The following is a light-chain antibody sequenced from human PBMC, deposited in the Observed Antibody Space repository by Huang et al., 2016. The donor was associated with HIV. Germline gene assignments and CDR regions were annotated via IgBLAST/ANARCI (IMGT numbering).Light chain of an antibody. CDR2: TSS. J-gene: IGKJ2*01. Sequence: EIQMTQSPSSLSASVGDTVTITCRASQNIDIYLNWYQQRPGQAPKLLIYTSSSLQTGVPSRFSGSGSGTDFTLTIHSLQPEDFATYYCLQSYSMFRTFGQGTKLDFK. V-gene: IGKV1-39*01. CDR1: QNIDIY. CDR3: LQSYSMFRT.